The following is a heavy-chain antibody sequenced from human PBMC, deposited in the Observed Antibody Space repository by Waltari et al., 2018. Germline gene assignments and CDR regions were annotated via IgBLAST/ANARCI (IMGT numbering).Heavy chain of an antibody. J-gene: IGHJ4*02. CDR1: GDSMNYC. CDR2: FLGSGRT. CDR3: ARDRGRGLYLDT. Sequence: QLQLQESGPGLVKPSGTLSLICAVSGDSMNYCWSWVRQPPRKRLEWIGQFLGSGRTNYTPSVASRATISLDTATQQFALMMSSATAADTAQYCGARDRGRGLYLDTWGQGILVTVSP. D-gene: IGHD2-15*01. V-gene: IGHV4-4*01.